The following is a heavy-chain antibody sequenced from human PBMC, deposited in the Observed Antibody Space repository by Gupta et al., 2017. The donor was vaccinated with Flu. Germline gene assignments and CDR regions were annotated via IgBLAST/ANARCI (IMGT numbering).Heavy chain of an antibody. V-gene: IGHV4-59*01. CDR3: ARGPDSGYDGFDY. D-gene: IGHD5-12*01. Sequence: QVQLQASGPGLVKPSETLSLICSVSGASISSDYWSWIRQPPGKGLEWIGYIYYSGTTHYNSSLKSRVTISVDRSKNQCSLNLRSGTAADTAVYYCARGPDSGYDGFDYWGQGTLVTVSS. CDR2: IYYSGTT. J-gene: IGHJ4*02. CDR1: GASISSDY.